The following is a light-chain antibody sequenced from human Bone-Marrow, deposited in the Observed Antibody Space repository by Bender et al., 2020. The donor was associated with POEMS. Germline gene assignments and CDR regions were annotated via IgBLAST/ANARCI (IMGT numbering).Light chain of an antibody. Sequence: SYEVTQPPSVSVSPGQTASITCSGDDLGDKYVAWYQQKPGHSPVLVVYQDTKRPSGIPERFSGANSGNTATLTISGTQIMDEADYYCQVWDNYSVMFGGGTKLTVL. CDR3: QVWDNYSVM. V-gene: IGLV3-1*01. CDR1: DLGDKY. CDR2: QDT. J-gene: IGLJ3*02.